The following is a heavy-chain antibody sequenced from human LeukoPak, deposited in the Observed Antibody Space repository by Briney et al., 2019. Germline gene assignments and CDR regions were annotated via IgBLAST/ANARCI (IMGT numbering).Heavy chain of an antibody. CDR2: ISAYNGNT. V-gene: IGHV1-18*01. Sequence: ASVKVSCKASGYTFTSYGISWVRQAPGQGLEWMGWISAYNGNTNYAQKLQGRVTMTTDTSTSTAYMELRSLRSDDTAVYYCARELWFGESQGAFDIWGQGTMVTVSS. CDR1: GYTFTSYG. CDR3: ARELWFGESQGAFDI. J-gene: IGHJ3*02. D-gene: IGHD3-10*01.